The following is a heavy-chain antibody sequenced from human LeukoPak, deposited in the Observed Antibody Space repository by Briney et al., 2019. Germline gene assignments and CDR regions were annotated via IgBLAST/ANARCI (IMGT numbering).Heavy chain of an antibody. CDR3: ARGATGGYDFWSGYYMSFDY. D-gene: IGHD3-3*01. Sequence: PSETLSLTCTVSGGSISSYYWSWIRQPPGKGLEWIGCIYYSGSTNYNPSLKSRVTISVDTSKNQFSLKLSSVTAADTAVYYCARGATGGYDFWSGYYMSFDYWGQGTLVTVSS. CDR2: IYYSGST. J-gene: IGHJ4*02. V-gene: IGHV4-59*01. CDR1: GGSISSYY.